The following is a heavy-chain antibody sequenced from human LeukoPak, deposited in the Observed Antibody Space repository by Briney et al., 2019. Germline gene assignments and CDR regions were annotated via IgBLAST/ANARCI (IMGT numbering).Heavy chain of an antibody. J-gene: IGHJ6*03. CDR3: ARGDNYYHYYMDV. CDR1: GYTFTGYY. CDR2: INPSGGST. Sequence: ASVKVSCKASGYTFTGYYMHWVRRAPGQGLEWMGIINPSGGSTTYAQKFQGRVTMTRDTSTSTVYMELSSLRSEDTAVYYCARGDNYYHYYMDVWGKGTTFTVSS. D-gene: IGHD2-15*01. V-gene: IGHV1-46*01.